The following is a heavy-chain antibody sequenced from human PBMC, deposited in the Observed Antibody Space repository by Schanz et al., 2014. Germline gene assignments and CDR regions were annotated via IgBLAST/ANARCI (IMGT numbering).Heavy chain of an antibody. Sequence: QGQLVQSGAEVKKPGASVKVSCKASGYTFTSYGITWVRQAPGQGLEWMGWISAYNGHPTYAQKFQGRIIMTTDASTRNAYMELRNVRYDDTAMEYCARGIPYCSSTSCSGLDAYDVWGQGTLVNVSS. D-gene: IGHD2-2*01. V-gene: IGHV1-18*01. J-gene: IGHJ3*01. CDR3: ARGIPYCSSTSCSGLDAYDV. CDR2: ISAYNGHP. CDR1: GYTFTSYG.